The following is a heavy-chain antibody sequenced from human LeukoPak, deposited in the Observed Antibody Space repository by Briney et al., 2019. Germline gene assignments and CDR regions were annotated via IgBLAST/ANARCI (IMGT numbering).Heavy chain of an antibody. J-gene: IGHJ4*02. V-gene: IGHV4-59*01. CDR1: GGSISSYY. CDR2: IYCSGST. D-gene: IGHD6-13*01. Sequence: PSETLSLTCTVSGGSISSYYWSWIRQPPGKGLEWIGYIYCSGSTNYNPSLKSRVTISVDTSKNQFSLRLSSVTAADTAVYYCARVTGYVMEDYFDYWGQGTLVTVSS. CDR3: ARVTGYVMEDYFDY.